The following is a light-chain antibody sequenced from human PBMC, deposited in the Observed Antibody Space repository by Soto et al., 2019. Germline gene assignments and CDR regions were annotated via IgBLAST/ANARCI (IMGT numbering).Light chain of an antibody. Sequence: QLVLTQPPSASGSPGQSVTISCTGSSSDVGAYNFVSWYQQHPGKAPKLMIYEVTNRPSGVPDRFSGSKSGNTASLTVSGLQTEDEADYYCSSYAGSTNVIFGGGTKLTVL. V-gene: IGLV2-8*01. J-gene: IGLJ2*01. CDR2: EVT. CDR3: SSYAGSTNVI. CDR1: SSDVGAYNF.